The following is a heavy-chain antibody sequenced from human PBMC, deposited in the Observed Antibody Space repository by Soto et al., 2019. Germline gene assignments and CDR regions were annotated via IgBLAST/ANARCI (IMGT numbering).Heavy chain of an antibody. CDR2: IYYSGST. V-gene: IGHV4-59*01. CDR3: ARDIMGTNYYYYGMDV. Sequence: SETLSLTCTVSGGSISSYHLSWIRQPPGKGLEWIGYIYYSGSTNYNPSLKSRVTISVDTSKNQFSLKLSSVTAADTAVYYCARDIMGTNYYYYGMDVWGQGTTVTVSS. J-gene: IGHJ6*02. CDR1: GGSISSYH. D-gene: IGHD2-8*01.